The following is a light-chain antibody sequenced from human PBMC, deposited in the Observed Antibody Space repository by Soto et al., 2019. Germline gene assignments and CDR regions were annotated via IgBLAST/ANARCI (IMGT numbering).Light chain of an antibody. CDR2: GAS. V-gene: IGKV3-20*01. J-gene: IGKJ1*01. Sequence: EIVLTQSPGNLSLSPGERATLSCRASQRGSSSYLAWYQQKPGQAPRLLIYGASSRATGIPDRFSGSGSGTVFFLTISRLEPEDFAVYSYQQYGSAPWTFGQGTKVEIK. CDR3: QQYGSAPWT. CDR1: QRGSSSY.